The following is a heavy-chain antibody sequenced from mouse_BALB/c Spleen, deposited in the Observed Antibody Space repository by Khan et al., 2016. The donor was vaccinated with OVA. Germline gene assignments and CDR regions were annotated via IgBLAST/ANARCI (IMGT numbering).Heavy chain of an antibody. V-gene: IGHV5-17*02. J-gene: IGHJ2*01. CDR3: ATSYFYGYYFDY. CDR1: GFTFTSYG. Sequence: EVQLKESGGGLVQSGGSRKLSCAASGFTFTSYGMHWIRQAPEKGLEWVAYISSYSNTIYYADTVKGRFTISRDNPKNTLFLQMTSLRSGDTAMYFCATSYFYGYYFDYWGQGTTLTVSS. CDR2: ISSYSNTI. D-gene: IGHD1-1*01.